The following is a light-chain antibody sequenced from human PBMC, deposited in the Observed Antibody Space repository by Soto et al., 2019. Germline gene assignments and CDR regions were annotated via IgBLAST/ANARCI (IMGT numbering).Light chain of an antibody. V-gene: IGKV3-11*01. J-gene: IGKJ2*01. Sequence: EIVLTQSPATLSLSPGERATLSCRASQSVRSYLAWYQKKPGQGPRLLIYDTSKRASGIPARFSGSGSGTDFTLTISRLEPGDFAVYYCQQRSTWPYTFGQGTKLEI. CDR1: QSVRSY. CDR2: DTS. CDR3: QQRSTWPYT.